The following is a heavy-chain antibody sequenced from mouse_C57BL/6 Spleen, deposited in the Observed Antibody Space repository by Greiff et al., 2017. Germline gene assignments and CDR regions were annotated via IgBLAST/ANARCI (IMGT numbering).Heavy chain of an antibody. CDR3: ARVPTLYWYFGV. CDR2: ISSGSSTI. D-gene: IGHD2-10*01. V-gene: IGHV5-17*01. J-gene: IGHJ1*03. CDR1: GFTFSDYG. Sequence: EVKVEESGGGLVKPGGSLKLSCAASGFTFSDYGMHWVRQAPEKGLEWVSYISSGSSTIYYADTVKGRFTITRDNAKNTLFLQMTSLRSEDTAMYYCARVPTLYWYFGVWGTGTTVTVSS.